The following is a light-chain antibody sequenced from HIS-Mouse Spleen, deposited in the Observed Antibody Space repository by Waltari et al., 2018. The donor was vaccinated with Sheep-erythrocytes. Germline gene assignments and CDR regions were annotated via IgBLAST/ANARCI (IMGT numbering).Light chain of an antibody. CDR3: SSYAGSNNWV. V-gene: IGLV1-47*01. CDR2: EVG. J-gene: IGLJ3*02. Sequence: QSVLTQPPSASGTPGQRVTISCSGSSSNIGSNYVYWYQQLPGTAPKPMIYEVGKRPSGGPDLFSGSKSGNTASLTVSGLQAEDEADYYCSSYAGSNNWVFGGGTKLTVL. CDR1: SSNIGSNY.